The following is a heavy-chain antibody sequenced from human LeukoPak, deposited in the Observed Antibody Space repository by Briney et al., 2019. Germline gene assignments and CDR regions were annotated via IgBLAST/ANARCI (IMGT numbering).Heavy chain of an antibody. CDR1: GFTFSSYG. V-gene: IGHV3-33*06. D-gene: IGHD4-17*01. CDR3: AKDRDGDSDY. CDR2: IWYDGSNK. Sequence: GGSLRLSYAASGFTFSSYGMHWVRQAPGKGLEWVAVIWYDGSNKYYADSVKGRFTISRDNSKNTLYLQMNSLRAEDTAVYYCAKDRDGDSDYWGQGTLVTVSS. J-gene: IGHJ4*02.